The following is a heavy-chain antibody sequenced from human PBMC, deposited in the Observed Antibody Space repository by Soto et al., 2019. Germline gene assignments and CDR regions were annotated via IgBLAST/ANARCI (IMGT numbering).Heavy chain of an antibody. D-gene: IGHD3-10*01. Sequence: GGSLRLSCAASGFTFSSYAMHWVRQAPGKGPEWVAVISYDGSNKYYADSVKGRFTISRDNSKNTLYLQMNSLRAEDTAVYYCAREPRMGFGELPLDYWGQGTLVTVSS. V-gene: IGHV3-30-3*01. J-gene: IGHJ4*02. CDR3: AREPRMGFGELPLDY. CDR1: GFTFSSYA. CDR2: ISYDGSNK.